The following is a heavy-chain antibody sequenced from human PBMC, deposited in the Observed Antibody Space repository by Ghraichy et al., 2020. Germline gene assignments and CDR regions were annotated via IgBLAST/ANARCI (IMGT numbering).Heavy chain of an antibody. V-gene: IGHV4-39*01. Sequence: GSLRLSCTVSGGSISSSSYYWGWIRQPPGKGLEWIGSIYYSGSTYYNPSLKSRVTISVDTSKNQFSLKLSSVTAADTAVYYCVRQYQLLHFDYWGQGTLVTVSS. J-gene: IGHJ4*02. D-gene: IGHD2-2*01. CDR3: VRQYQLLHFDY. CDR2: IYYSGST. CDR1: GGSISSSSYY.